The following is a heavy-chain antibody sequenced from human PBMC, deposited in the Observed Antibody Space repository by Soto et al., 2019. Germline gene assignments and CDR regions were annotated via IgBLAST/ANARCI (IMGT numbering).Heavy chain of an antibody. Sequence: EVQLVESGGGLIQPGGSLRLSCAASGFTVSSNYMSWVRQAPGKGPEWVSVIYSGGSTYYADSVKGRFTISRDNSKNKLYLQMNSLRAEDTAVYYCAREGYDFWSGKRFYYYYGMDVWGQGTTVTVSS. J-gene: IGHJ6*02. V-gene: IGHV3-53*01. CDR3: AREGYDFWSGKRFYYYYGMDV. CDR2: IYSGGST. CDR1: GFTVSSNY. D-gene: IGHD3-3*01.